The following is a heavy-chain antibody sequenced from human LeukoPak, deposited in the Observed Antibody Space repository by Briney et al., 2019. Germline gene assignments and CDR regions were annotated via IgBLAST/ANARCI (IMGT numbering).Heavy chain of an antibody. Sequence: QSGGSLRLSCAASGFTFSSYVMHWVRQTPGKGLEWVAILSSDGVDRCYADSVQGRFTVSIDNFKNTLYLQMNSLRAEDTAIYYCARDPGTIFDVLNYHFDNWGQGTLVTVSS. CDR3: ARDPGTIFDVLNYHFDN. CDR1: GFTFSSYV. J-gene: IGHJ4*02. CDR2: LSSDGVDR. D-gene: IGHD3-3*01. V-gene: IGHV3-30-3*01.